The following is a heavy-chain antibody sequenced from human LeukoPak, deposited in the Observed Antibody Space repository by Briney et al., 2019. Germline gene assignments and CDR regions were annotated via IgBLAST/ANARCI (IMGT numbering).Heavy chain of an antibody. CDR1: GFNFRNYD. CDR3: ARDGEFFDY. Sequence: GGSLRLSCAASGFNFRNYDMNWVRQVPGKGLEWVSSFTSSSSSVRYADSVKGRFTISRDNARNSVSLQMNGLRAEDTAVYYCARDGEFFDYWGQRTLVTVSS. CDR2: FTSSSSSV. J-gene: IGHJ4*02. D-gene: IGHD7-27*01. V-gene: IGHV3-21*01.